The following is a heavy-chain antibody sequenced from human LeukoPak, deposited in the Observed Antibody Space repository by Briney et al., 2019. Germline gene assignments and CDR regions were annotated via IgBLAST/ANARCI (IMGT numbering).Heavy chain of an antibody. J-gene: IGHJ4*02. D-gene: IGHD3-3*01. CDR2: INHSGST. Sequence: SETLSLTCAVYGGSFSGYYWSWIRQPPGKGLEWIGEINHSGSTNYNPSLKSRVTISVDTSKNQFSLKLSSVTAADTAVYYCARSSPIFGVVIGLWGQGTLVTVSS. CDR1: GGSFSGYY. V-gene: IGHV4-34*01. CDR3: ARSSPIFGVVIGL.